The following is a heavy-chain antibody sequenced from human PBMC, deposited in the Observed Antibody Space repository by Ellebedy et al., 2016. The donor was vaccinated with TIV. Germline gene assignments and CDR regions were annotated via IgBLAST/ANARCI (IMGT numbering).Heavy chain of an antibody. Sequence: GGSLRLSCAASRLTFSSYWMSWVRQAPGKGLEWVANINQDGSEKYYVDSVKGRFTISRDSAKNSLYLQMNSLRVDDAAMYYCATDGSYGDYLSPTHAFEIWGQGTMLIVSS. CDR1: RLTFSSYW. J-gene: IGHJ3*02. CDR2: INQDGSEK. CDR3: ATDGSYGDYLSPTHAFEI. V-gene: IGHV3-7*01. D-gene: IGHD1-26*01.